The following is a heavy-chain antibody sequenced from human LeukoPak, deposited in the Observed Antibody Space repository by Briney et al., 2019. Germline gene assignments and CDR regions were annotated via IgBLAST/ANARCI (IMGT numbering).Heavy chain of an antibody. V-gene: IGHV3-21*01. CDR1: GFTFSSYS. CDR2: ISSSSSYI. CDR3: AVIGYYDILTGYYDFDY. Sequence: GGSLRLSCAASGFTFSSYSMNWVRQAPAKGLEWVSSISSSSSYIYYADSVKGRFTISRDNAKNSLYLQMNSLRAEDTAVYYCAVIGYYDILTGYYDFDYWGQGTLVTVSS. D-gene: IGHD3-9*01. J-gene: IGHJ4*02.